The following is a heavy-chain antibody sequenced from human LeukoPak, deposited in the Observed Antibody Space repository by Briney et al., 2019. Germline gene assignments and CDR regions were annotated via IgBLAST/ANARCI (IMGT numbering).Heavy chain of an antibody. CDR2: TYYRSKRYN. CDR3: ARDRPGYYYYGMDV. Sequence: SQTLSLTCAISGDSVSSNSAACNWVRQSPSRGLECLGTTYYRSKRYNEYAVSVKSRITINPDTSKNQFSLQLHSVTPEGTAVYYCARDRPGYYYYGMDVWGKGTTVTVSS. V-gene: IGHV6-1*01. CDR1: GDSVSSNSAA. J-gene: IGHJ6*04.